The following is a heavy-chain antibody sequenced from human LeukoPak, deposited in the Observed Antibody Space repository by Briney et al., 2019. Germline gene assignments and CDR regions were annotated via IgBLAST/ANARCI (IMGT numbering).Heavy chain of an antibody. CDR1: GFTFSNYW. CDR3: ARGYSYGYRIDY. Sequence: GGSLRLPCVASGFTFSNYWMHWVRQAPEKGLVWVSRINSDGSSTSYADSVKGRFTISRDNAKNTLYLQMNSLRAEDTAVYYCARGYSYGYRIDYWGQGTLVTVSS. V-gene: IGHV3-74*01. J-gene: IGHJ4*02. CDR2: INSDGSST. D-gene: IGHD5-18*01.